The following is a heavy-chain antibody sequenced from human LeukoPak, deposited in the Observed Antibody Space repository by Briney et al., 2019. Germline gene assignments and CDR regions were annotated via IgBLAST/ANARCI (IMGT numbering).Heavy chain of an antibody. J-gene: IGHJ4*02. CDR1: GSTFDDYA. D-gene: IGHD5-12*01. CDR2: ISWNSGSI. Sequence: GGSLRLSCAASGSTFDDYAMHWVRQAPGKGLEWVSGISWNSGSIGYADSVKGRFTISRDNAKNSLYLQMNSLRAEDTALYYCAKARGYSGYDFGYWGQGTLVTVSS. V-gene: IGHV3-9*01. CDR3: AKARGYSGYDFGY.